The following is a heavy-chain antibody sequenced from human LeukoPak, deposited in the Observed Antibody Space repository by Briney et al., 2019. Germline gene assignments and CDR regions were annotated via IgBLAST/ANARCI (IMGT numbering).Heavy chain of an antibody. V-gene: IGHV4-38-2*01. CDR1: GYSISSGYY. Sequence: PSETLSLTCAVSGYSISSGYYWGWIRQPPGKGLEWIGSIYHSGSTYYNPSLKSRVTISVDTSKNQFSLKLSSVTAADTAVYYCARHQYCSGTSCLAGYYYYYYMDVWGKGTTVTVSS. CDR2: IYHSGST. D-gene: IGHD2-2*01. CDR3: ARHQYCSGTSCLAGYYYYYYMDV. J-gene: IGHJ6*03.